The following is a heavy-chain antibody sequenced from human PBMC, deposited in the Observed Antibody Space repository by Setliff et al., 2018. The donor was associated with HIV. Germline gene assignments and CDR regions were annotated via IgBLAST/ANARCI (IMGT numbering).Heavy chain of an antibody. CDR1: GGSISSHY. V-gene: IGHV4-59*11. J-gene: IGHJ6*03. Sequence: SETLSLTCTVSGGSISSHYWSWIRQPPGKGLEWIGYIYYSGGTNYNPSLKSRVTISVNTSKNQFSLRLSSVTAADTAVYYCARGLSIFGVATPGFYSFMDVWGKGTTVTVSS. CDR2: IYYSGGT. D-gene: IGHD3-3*01. CDR3: ARGLSIFGVATPGFYSFMDV.